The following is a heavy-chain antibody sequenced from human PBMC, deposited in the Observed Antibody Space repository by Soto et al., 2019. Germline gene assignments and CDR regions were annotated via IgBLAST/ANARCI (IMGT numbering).Heavy chain of an antibody. Sequence: EAQLVESGGGLVQPGGSLRLSCAASGFTFSSFWMNWVRQTPGKGLEWVAHIKPDGSENYFVDSVRGRFTISRDNAKNSVYLQMNSLRAEDTAVYYCARGDMVRENDAFDIWGQGTMVTVSS. D-gene: IGHD3-10*01. CDR2: IKPDGSEN. V-gene: IGHV3-7*01. CDR1: GFTFSSFW. CDR3: ARGDMVRENDAFDI. J-gene: IGHJ3*02.